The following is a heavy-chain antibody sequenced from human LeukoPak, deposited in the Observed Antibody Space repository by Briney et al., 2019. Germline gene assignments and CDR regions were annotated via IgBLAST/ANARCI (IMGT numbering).Heavy chain of an antibody. J-gene: IGHJ4*02. CDR1: GFTFSHFW. Sequence: GGSLRLSCAASGFTFSHFWMMWVRQAPGKGLEWVDNINQRGNEKYYVDSVKGRFTISRDNAKNSLYLQMNSLRAEDTAVYYCARDYYYDSSGYYNYWGQGTLVTVSS. CDR2: INQRGNEK. V-gene: IGHV3-7*03. CDR3: ARDYYYDSSGYYNY. D-gene: IGHD3-22*01.